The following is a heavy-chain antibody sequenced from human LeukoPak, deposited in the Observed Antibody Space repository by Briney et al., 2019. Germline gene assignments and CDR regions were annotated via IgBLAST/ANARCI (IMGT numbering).Heavy chain of an antibody. Sequence: DPGGSLRLSCAASGFTFSDYYMSWIRQAPGRGLEWISFISSGSSTIYYRDSVKGRFTISRDNAKNSVFLQMNSLRAEDAALYYCAKERSSGWPLEFDYWGQGTLVTVSS. CDR2: ISSGSSTI. CDR1: GFTFSDYY. V-gene: IGHV3-11*01. D-gene: IGHD6-19*01. J-gene: IGHJ4*02. CDR3: AKERSSGWPLEFDY.